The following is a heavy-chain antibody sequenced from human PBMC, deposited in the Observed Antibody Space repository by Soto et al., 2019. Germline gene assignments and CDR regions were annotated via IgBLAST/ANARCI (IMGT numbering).Heavy chain of an antibody. V-gene: IGHV3-9*01. D-gene: IGHD3-22*01. J-gene: IGHJ6*02. CDR2: ITWNSVEI. CDR3: AASRGYDSSGYSGYYYGMDV. CDR1: GFTFDDYA. Sequence: EVQLVESGGGLVQPGRSLRLSCAASGFTFDDYAMHWVRQRPGRGLEWVSGITWNSVEIGYPDSVKGRFSISRDNAKKYLYLQMNSLRPDDTALYYCAASRGYDSSGYSGYYYGMDVWGQGTTVTVSS.